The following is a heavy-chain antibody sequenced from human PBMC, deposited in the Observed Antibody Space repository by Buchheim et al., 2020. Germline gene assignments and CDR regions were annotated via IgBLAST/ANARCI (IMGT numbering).Heavy chain of an antibody. J-gene: IGHJ4*02. CDR3: ARESSSGWTLDY. D-gene: IGHD6-19*01. Sequence: QVQLVESGGGVVQPGRSLRLSCAASGFTFSSYAMHWVRQAPGKGLEWVAVISYDGSNKYYADSVKGRFTISRDNSKNTLYLQMNSRRAEDTAVYYCARESSSGWTLDYWGQGTL. CDR1: GFTFSSYA. CDR2: ISYDGSNK. V-gene: IGHV3-30-3*01.